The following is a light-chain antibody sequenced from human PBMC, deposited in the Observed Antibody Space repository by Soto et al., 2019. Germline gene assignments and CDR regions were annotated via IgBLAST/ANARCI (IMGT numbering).Light chain of an antibody. Sequence: QSVLTQPPSASRTPGQTVTISSSGSSSNIGTNYVSWYQQLPGTAPKLLIYGNNQRPSGVPDRFSGSRSGTSASLAISGLRSEDEADYYCAAWDDSLSGVVFGGGTKVTVL. CDR2: GNN. V-gene: IGLV1-47*01. CDR3: AAWDDSLSGVV. CDR1: SSNIGTNY. J-gene: IGLJ3*02.